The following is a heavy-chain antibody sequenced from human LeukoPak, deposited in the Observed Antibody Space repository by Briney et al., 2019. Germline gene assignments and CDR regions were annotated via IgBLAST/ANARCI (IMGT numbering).Heavy chain of an antibody. CDR3: ANDRRRLSPILTVLVFDY. D-gene: IGHD3-3*02. J-gene: IGHJ4*02. CDR2: ISYSGGST. CDR1: GFTFSSYA. V-gene: IGHV3-23*01. Sequence: PGGSLILSCAVSGFTFSSYAMSWVRQAPGKGLEWVSVISYSGGSTYYADSVKGRFTISRDNSKNTLYLQMNSLRAEDTAVYFCANDRRRLSPILTVLVFDYWGQGALVTVSP.